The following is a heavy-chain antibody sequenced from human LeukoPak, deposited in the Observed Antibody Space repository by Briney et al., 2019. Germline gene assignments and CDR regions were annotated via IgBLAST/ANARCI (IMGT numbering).Heavy chain of an antibody. J-gene: IGHJ5*02. CDR2: IYPGDSQT. CDR3: ARSSVNWFDP. D-gene: IGHD3-3*01. V-gene: IGHV5-51*01. Sequence: GESLKISCKGSGYSFANYWIGWVRQMPGKGLEWMVIIYPGDSQTRYSPSFQGQVTISADKFISTAYLQWSSLKASDTAIYYCARSSVNWFDPWGQGTLVTVSS. CDR1: GYSFANYW.